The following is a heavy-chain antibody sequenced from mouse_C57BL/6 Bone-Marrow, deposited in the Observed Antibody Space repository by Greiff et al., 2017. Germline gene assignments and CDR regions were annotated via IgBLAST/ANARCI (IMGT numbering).Heavy chain of an antibody. CDR1: GFTFSSYA. CDR2: ISDGGSYT. Sequence: EVKLVESGGGLVKPGGSLKLSCAASGFTFSSYAMSWVRQTPEKRLEWVATISDGGSYTYYPDNVKGRFTISRDNAKNNLYLQMSHLKSEDTAMYYCARLLPEGGYFDVWGTGTTVTVSS. CDR3: ARLLPEGGYFDV. D-gene: IGHD1-1*01. J-gene: IGHJ1*03. V-gene: IGHV5-4*03.